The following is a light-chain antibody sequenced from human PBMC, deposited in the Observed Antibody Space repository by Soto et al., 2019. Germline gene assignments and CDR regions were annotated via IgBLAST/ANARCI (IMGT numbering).Light chain of an antibody. CDR1: QSISTY. CDR2: ATS. J-gene: IGKJ1*01. CDR3: QQSYSTPPGT. V-gene: IGKV1-39*01. Sequence: DIQMTQSQYSLSASVGDRVTITCRSSQSISTYLIWYQPRPGKAHKLLIYATSSLQSGVPSRFSGIGSGTDFTLTISSLQPEDFATYYCQQSYSTPPGTFGQGTKVDIK.